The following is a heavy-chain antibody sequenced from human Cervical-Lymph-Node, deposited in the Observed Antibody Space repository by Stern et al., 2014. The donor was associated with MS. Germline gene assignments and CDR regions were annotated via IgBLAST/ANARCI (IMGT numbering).Heavy chain of an antibody. J-gene: IGHJ4*02. D-gene: IGHD6-25*01. CDR3: ARPSAARYFDY. Sequence: VQLLESGGGVVQPGRSLRLSCATSGFTFGRHSMHWVRQAPGKGLEWVEIISYDGSSQHYADSVKGRFTISRSNFNNTLYLQMNSLRVEDTAMYYCARPSAARYFDYWGQGSQVTVSS. CDR1: GFTFGRHS. V-gene: IGHV3-30-3*01. CDR2: ISYDGSSQ.